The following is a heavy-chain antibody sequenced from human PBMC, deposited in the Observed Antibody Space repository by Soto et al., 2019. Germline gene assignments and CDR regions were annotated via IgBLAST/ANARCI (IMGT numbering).Heavy chain of an antibody. D-gene: IGHD2-2*01. CDR2: IWYDGSNK. Sequence: QVQLVESGGGVVQPGRSLRLSCAASGFTFSSYGMHWVRQAPGKGLEWVAVIWYDGSNKYYADSVKGRFTISRDNSKNTLYLQRNSQRAEDTAGYYCARKSSLLMDYYGMDVWGQGTTVTVSS. CDR3: ARKSSLLMDYYGMDV. CDR1: GFTFSSYG. J-gene: IGHJ6*02. V-gene: IGHV3-33*01.